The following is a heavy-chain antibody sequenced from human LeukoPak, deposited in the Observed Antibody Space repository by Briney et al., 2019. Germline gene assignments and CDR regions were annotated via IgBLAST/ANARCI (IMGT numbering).Heavy chain of an antibody. CDR3: ARGQWYGELLSYFDY. CDR2: IYYSGST. Sequence: SQTLSLTCTVSGGSISSGGYCGRWLRQHPGKGLAWVGYIYYSGSTYYQPSIKSRVTISVDTPKNQFSLKLSSVTSADTAVYYCARGQWYGELLSYFDYWGQGTLVTVSS. CDR1: GGSISSGGYC. V-gene: IGHV4-31*03. D-gene: IGHD3-10*01. J-gene: IGHJ4*02.